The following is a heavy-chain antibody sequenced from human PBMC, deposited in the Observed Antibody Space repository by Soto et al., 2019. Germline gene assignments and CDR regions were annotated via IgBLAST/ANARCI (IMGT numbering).Heavy chain of an antibody. CDR2: IWYDGSNK. CDR3: ARGAGTDNYFDC. V-gene: IGHV3-33*01. J-gene: IGHJ4*02. Sequence: QVQLVESGGGVVQPGRSLRLSCAASGFTFSSYGMHWVRQAPGKGLEWVAVIWYDGSNKYYADSVKGRFTISRDNSKNTLYLQMNSLRAEDTAVYYCARGAGTDNYFDCWGQGTLVTVSS. CDR1: GFTFSSYG.